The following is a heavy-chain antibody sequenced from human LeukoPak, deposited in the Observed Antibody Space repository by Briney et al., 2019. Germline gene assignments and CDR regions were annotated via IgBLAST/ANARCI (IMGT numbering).Heavy chain of an antibody. Sequence: KPSETLSPTCTVSGGSMTTHHWNWIRETPGKGLEWIGYVFDSGRTKENPSLKSRVTLSADTSKNQLSLRLSSVTAADTAVYYCTTIKRGNIFGYFDFWGQGILVTVSS. CDR1: GGSMTTHH. CDR2: VFDSGRT. CDR3: TTIKRGNIFGYFDF. V-gene: IGHV4-59*11. D-gene: IGHD5-18*01. J-gene: IGHJ4*02.